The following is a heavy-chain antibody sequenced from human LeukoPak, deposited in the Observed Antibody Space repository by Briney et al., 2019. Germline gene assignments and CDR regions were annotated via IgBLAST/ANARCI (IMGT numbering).Heavy chain of an antibody. Sequence: PGGSLRLSCAASGFTFSSYAMSWVRPAPGKGLEWVSAISGSGGSTYYADSVKGRLTISRDNSKNTLYLQMNSLRAEDTAVYYCAKVRDTAPSYYFDYWGQGTLVTVSS. CDR3: AKVRDTAPSYYFDY. V-gene: IGHV3-23*01. D-gene: IGHD5-18*01. J-gene: IGHJ4*02. CDR2: ISGSGGST. CDR1: GFTFSSYA.